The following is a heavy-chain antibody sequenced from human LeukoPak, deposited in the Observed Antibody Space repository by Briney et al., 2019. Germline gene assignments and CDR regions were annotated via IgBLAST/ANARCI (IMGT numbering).Heavy chain of an antibody. D-gene: IGHD1-26*01. CDR3: AKDVGGYPDY. Sequence: GRSLRLSCAASGFTFSSYGMHWVRQAPGKGLEWVAVISYDGSNKYYADSVKGRFTISRDNSKNTLYLQMNSLRAEDTAVYYCAKDVGGYPDYWGQGTLVTVSS. CDR2: ISYDGSNK. V-gene: IGHV3-30*18. CDR1: GFTFSSYG. J-gene: IGHJ4*02.